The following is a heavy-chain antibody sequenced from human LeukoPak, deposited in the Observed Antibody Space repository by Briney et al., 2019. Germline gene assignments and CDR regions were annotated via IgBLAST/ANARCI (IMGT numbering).Heavy chain of an antibody. CDR2: INPSGGST. V-gene: IGHV1-46*03. D-gene: IGHD2-21*02. J-gene: IGHJ6*02. Sequence: GGSLRLSCAASGFTFSGSAMHWVRQAPGQGLEWMGIINPSGGSTTYPQKSQGRVTMTRDPSTSTVYMELSSLRSEDTAVYYCAVAYCGGDCYYYYAMDVWGQGTTVIVSS. CDR1: GFTFSGSA. CDR3: AVAYCGGDCYYYYAMDV.